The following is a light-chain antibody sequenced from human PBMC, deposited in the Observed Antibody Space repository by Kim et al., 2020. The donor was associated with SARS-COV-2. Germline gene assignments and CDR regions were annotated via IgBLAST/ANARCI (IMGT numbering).Light chain of an antibody. V-gene: IGLV3-1*01. CDR2: QDS. Sequence: SVYPGQTASITCSGYKLGDKYACWYQQKPGQSPVLVIYQDSKRPSGIPERFSGSNSGNTATLTISGTQAMDEADYYCQAWDSSHVVFGGGTQLTVL. CDR3: QAWDSSHVV. CDR1: KLGDKY. J-gene: IGLJ2*01.